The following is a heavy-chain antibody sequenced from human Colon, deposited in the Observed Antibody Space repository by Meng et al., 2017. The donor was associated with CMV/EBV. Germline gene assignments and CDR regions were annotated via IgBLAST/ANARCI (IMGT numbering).Heavy chain of an antibody. D-gene: IGHD1-26*01. CDR1: GFTFSSYA. CDR3: TRDYYTSR. CDR2: ISATSADI. J-gene: IGHJ4*02. V-gene: IGHV3-21*01. Sequence: GESLKISCTASGFTFSSYAMSWVRQAPGKGLEWVSSISATSADIYYADSVRGRFTITRDNAKNSVYLEMNSLTAEDTAIYYCTRDYYTSRWGQGTLVTVSS.